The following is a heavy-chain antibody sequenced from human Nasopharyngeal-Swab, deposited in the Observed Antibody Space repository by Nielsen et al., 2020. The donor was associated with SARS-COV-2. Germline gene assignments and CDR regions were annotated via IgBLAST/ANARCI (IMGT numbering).Heavy chain of an antibody. J-gene: IGHJ6*02. CDR1: GFTFSSYW. CDR3: ARDESYYYYYGMDV. Sequence: ESLKISCAASGFTFSSYWMSWVRQAPGKGLEWVANIKQDGSEKYYVDSVKGRFTISRDNAKNSLYLQMNSLRAEDTAVYYCARDESYYYYYGMDVWGQGTTVTVSS. V-gene: IGHV3-7*01. CDR2: IKQDGSEK.